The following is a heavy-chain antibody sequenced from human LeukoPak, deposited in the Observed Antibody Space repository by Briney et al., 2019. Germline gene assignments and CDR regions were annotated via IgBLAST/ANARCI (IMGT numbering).Heavy chain of an antibody. CDR1: GFTFSSYS. J-gene: IGHJ4*02. CDR2: IGSASSTI. V-gene: IGHV3-48*02. Sequence: GGSLRLSCAASGFTFSSYSMNWVRQAPGKGLEWVSYIGSASSTIFYTDSVKGRFTISRDNAKNSLYLQMDSLRDGDTAVYCCARGGYCGSTSCSGSRFDFWGQGTLVTVSS. D-gene: IGHD2-2*01. CDR3: ARGGYCGSTSCSGSRFDF.